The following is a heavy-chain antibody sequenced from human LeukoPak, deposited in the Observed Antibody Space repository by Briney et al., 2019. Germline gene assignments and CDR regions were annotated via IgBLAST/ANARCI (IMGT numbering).Heavy chain of an antibody. J-gene: IGHJ4*02. V-gene: IGHV3-7*01. Sequence: GGSLRLSCAASGFTFSRYGMHWVRQAPGKGLEWVANIKQDGSEKYYVDSVKGRFTISRDNAKNSLYLQMNSLRAEDTAVYYCARLYGDYGRGAFDYWGQGTLVTVSS. D-gene: IGHD4-17*01. CDR1: GFTFSRYG. CDR2: IKQDGSEK. CDR3: ARLYGDYGRGAFDY.